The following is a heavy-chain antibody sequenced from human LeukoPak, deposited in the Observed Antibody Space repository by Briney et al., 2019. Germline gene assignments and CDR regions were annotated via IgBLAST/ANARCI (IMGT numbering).Heavy chain of an antibody. CDR1: GFTVSSNY. J-gene: IGHJ5*02. Sequence: GGSLRLSCAASGFTVSSNYMSWVRQAPGKGLEWVSVIYSGGDTYYADSVKGRFTIPRDNSKNTLYLQMNSLRAEDTAVYYCARNNGGREVVGDWFDPWGQGTLVTVSS. V-gene: IGHV3-53*01. CDR3: ARNNGGREVVGDWFDP. CDR2: IYSGGDT. D-gene: IGHD1-26*01.